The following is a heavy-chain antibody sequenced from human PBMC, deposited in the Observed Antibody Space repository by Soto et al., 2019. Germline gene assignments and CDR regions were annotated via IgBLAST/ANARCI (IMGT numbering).Heavy chain of an antibody. Sequence: EVQLVESGGGLVKPGGSPRLSCTASGFAFNTYSMNWVRQAPGKGLEWVSSINEDSTYIYYADSLRGRITISRDNAKDSLFLQMNSLRPDDTAVYYCVRDLGRYFRSGYMDLWGDGATVTVSS. V-gene: IGHV3-21*02. CDR2: INEDSTYI. CDR1: GFAFNTYS. CDR3: VRDLGRYFRSGYMDL. J-gene: IGHJ6*03. D-gene: IGHD3-9*01.